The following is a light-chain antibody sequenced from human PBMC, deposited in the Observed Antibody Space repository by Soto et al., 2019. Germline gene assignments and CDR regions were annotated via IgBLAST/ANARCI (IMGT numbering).Light chain of an antibody. CDR2: GVS. V-gene: IGKV3-20*01. CDR1: QNVNNNF. CDR3: QQYDSLPYT. Sequence: VLTQSPRTLSLSPGERATLSCRASQNVNNNFVAWCQQKPGQAPSLLIYGVSDRATGVPDRFSGSGSGTHFTLTISSLQPEDVATYYCQQYDSLPYTFGQGTRLEIK. J-gene: IGKJ2*01.